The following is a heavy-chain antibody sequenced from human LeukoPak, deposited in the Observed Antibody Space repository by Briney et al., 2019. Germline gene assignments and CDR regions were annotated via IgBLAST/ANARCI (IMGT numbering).Heavy chain of an antibody. CDR2: MNPNSGNT. D-gene: IGHD4-17*01. CDR3: ATASTVTTERGSVVRAFDI. J-gene: IGHJ3*02. Sequence: ASVKVSCKASGYTFTSYDINWVRQATGQGLEWMGWMNPNSGNTGYAQKFQGRVTMTRSTSISTAYMELSSLRSEDTAVYYCATASTVTTERGSVVRAFDIWGQGTMVTISS. V-gene: IGHV1-8*01. CDR1: GYTFTSYD.